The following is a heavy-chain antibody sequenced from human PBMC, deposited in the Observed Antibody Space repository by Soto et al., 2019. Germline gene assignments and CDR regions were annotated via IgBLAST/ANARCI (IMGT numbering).Heavy chain of an antibody. D-gene: IGHD2-8*01. CDR2: INPKSGGT. CDR3: ARGDSTDCSNGVCSFFYNHDMDV. Sequence: ASVKVSCKASRYSFADYHIHWVRQAPGQGLEWLGRINPKSGGTSTAQKFQGWVTMTTDTSISTASMELTRLTSDDTAIYYCARGDSTDCSNGVCSFFYNHDMDVWGQGTTVTVSS. J-gene: IGHJ6*02. V-gene: IGHV1-2*04. CDR1: RYSFADYH.